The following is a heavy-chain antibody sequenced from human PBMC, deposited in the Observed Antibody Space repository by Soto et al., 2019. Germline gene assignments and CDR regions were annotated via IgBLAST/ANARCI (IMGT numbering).Heavy chain of an antibody. Sequence: EVHLWDSGGDLVQPGGSLRVSCVGSGYTFSSRAMSWVRQAPGKGLEWVSGIDGGGTTDYADSVKGRFTISRDNSQDTLYLQMNSLRAEDTAVYYCATLVGFSSGGSWYIHVADYWGQGTLVTVSS. V-gene: IGHV3-23*01. CDR2: IDGGGTT. CDR1: GYTFSSRA. CDR3: ATLVGFSSGGSWYIHVADY. D-gene: IGHD2-8*02. J-gene: IGHJ4*02.